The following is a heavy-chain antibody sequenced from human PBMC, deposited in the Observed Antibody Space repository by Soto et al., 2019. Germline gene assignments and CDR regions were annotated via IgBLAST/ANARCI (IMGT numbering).Heavy chain of an antibody. CDR3: ASPASGIYCTNGVCYDY. CDR2: IYYSGST. V-gene: IGHV4-39*01. J-gene: IGHJ4*02. D-gene: IGHD2-8*01. CDR1: GGSISSSSYY. Sequence: PSETLSLTCTVSGGSISSSSYYWGWIRQPPGKGLEWIGSIYYSGSTYYNPSLKSRVTISVDTSKNQFSLKLSSVTAADTAVYYCASPASGIYCTNGVCYDYWGQGTLVTVSS.